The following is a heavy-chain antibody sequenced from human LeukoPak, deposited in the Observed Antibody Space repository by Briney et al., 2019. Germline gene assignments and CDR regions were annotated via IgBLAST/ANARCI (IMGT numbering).Heavy chain of an antibody. Sequence: PSETLSLTCSVSGGFISSSSYYWGWIRQPPGKGLEWIGDICYSGSTYFKPSLASRVAISIDTSKNQFSLRLSPVTAADTAVYYCARRRYYDSTGYLDWGQGTLVTVSS. D-gene: IGHD3-22*01. J-gene: IGHJ1*01. V-gene: IGHV4-39*01. CDR3: ARRRYYDSTGYLD. CDR1: GGFISSSSYY. CDR2: ICYSGST.